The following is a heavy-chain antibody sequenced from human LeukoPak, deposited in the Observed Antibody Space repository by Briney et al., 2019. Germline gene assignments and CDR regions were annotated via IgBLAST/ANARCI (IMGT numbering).Heavy chain of an antibody. CDR3: AKLPYSSSWDFDY. J-gene: IGHJ4*02. V-gene: IGHV3-30*18. CDR1: GFTFSSYG. D-gene: IGHD6-13*01. Sequence: GRSLRLSCAASGFTFSSYGMHWVRQAPGKGLEWVAVISYDGSNKYYADSVKGRFTISRDNSKNTLYLQMNSLRAEDTAVYYCAKLPYSSSWDFDYWGQGTLVTVSS. CDR2: ISYDGSNK.